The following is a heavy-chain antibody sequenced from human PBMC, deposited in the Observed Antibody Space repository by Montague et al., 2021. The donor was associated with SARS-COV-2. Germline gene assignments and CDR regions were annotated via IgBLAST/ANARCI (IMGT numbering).Heavy chain of an antibody. Sequence: SETLSLTCTVSGGSISSSSYYWGWIRQPPGKGLEWIGSIYYSGSTYYNPSLKSRVTLSVDTSKNQFSLKLSSVTAADTAVYYCAGSPPGIAAAGTVAAFDIWGQGTMVTVSS. D-gene: IGHD6-13*01. CDR1: GGSISSSSYY. CDR2: IYYSGST. CDR3: AGSPPGIAAAGTVAAFDI. J-gene: IGHJ3*02. V-gene: IGHV4-39*01.